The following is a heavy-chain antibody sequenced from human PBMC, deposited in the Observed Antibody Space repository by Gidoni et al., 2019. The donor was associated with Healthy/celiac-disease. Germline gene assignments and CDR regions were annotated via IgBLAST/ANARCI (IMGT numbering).Heavy chain of an antibody. D-gene: IGHD1-7*01. V-gene: IGHV4-59*01. Sequence: QVQLQESGPGLVKSSETLSLTCTVSGGSISSYYWRWIRQPPGKGLEWIGYIYYSGSTNYNPSLKSRVTISVDTSKNQFSLKLSSVTAADTAVYYCARAGELELHWFDPWGQGTLVTVSS. CDR1: GGSISSYY. CDR3: ARAGELELHWFDP. CDR2: IYYSGST. J-gene: IGHJ5*02.